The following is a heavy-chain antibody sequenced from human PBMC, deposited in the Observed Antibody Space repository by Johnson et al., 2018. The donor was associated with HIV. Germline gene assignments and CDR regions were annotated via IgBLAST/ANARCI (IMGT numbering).Heavy chain of an antibody. CDR2: ISWNSGSI. J-gene: IGHJ3*02. CDR1: GFTFSSYG. CDR3: ANLGDYGGNNGFDI. Sequence: QVQLVESGGGVVQPGGSLRLSCVASGFTFSSYGMHWVRQAPGKGLEWVSGISWNSGSIDYADSVKGRFTISRDNAKNTLYLQMNSLRPEDTAVYYCANLGDYGGNNGFDIWGQGTMVTVSS. D-gene: IGHD4-23*01. V-gene: IGHV3-NL1*01.